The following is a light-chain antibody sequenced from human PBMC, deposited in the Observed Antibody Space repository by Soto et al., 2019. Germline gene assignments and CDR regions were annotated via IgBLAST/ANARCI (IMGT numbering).Light chain of an antibody. CDR2: ATS. CDR1: QSISRY. Sequence: DIQMTQSPSSLSASVGDRVTITCRASQSISRYLIWYQQKPGKAPKLLIYATSSLQSGVPSRFSGSGSGTDFTLTISSLQPEDFATYYCHQSYSSPPGTFGQGTRVEIK. J-gene: IGKJ1*01. V-gene: IGKV1-39*01. CDR3: HQSYSSPPGT.